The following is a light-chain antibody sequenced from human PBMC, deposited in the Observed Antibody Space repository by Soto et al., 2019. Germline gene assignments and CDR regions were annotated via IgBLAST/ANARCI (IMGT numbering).Light chain of an antibody. J-gene: IGLJ2*01. CDR2: DVS. CDR3: GSYAGTYTFV. Sequence: QSALTQPRSVSGSPGQAVTISCTGTSSDVGGYNYVSWYQQHPGKDPKLMIYDVSKRPSGVPDRFSGAKSGNTASLTISGLQAEDEADYYCGSYAGTYTFVFGVGTKLTVL. CDR1: SSDVGGYNY. V-gene: IGLV2-11*01.